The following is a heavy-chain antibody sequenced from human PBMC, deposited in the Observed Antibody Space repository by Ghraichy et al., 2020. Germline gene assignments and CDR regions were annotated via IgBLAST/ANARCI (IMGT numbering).Heavy chain of an antibody. CDR2: IYYSGST. Sequence: SETLSLTCNVSGDSISSSSYYWGWIRQPPRKGLEWIGNIYYSGSTYYNPSLKSRVTISVDTSKNQFSLKLSSVTAADTAMYYCARTAMTSVTTRWFDSWGQGILVTVSS. D-gene: IGHD4-17*01. V-gene: IGHV4-39*01. CDR3: ARTAMTSVTTRWFDS. CDR1: GDSISSSSYY. J-gene: IGHJ5*01.